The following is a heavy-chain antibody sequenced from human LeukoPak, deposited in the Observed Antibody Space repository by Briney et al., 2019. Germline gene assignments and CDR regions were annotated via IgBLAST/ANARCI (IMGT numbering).Heavy chain of an antibody. CDR3: ARVKYSGSPGFDY. CDR2: INSDGSST. Sequence: HPGGSLRLSCAASGFTFSSYWMHWVRQAPGKGLVWVSRINSDGSSTSYADSVKGRFTISRDNAKNTLYLQMNSLRAEDTAVYYCARVKYSGSPGFDYWGQGTLVTVSS. J-gene: IGHJ4*02. CDR1: GFTFSSYW. D-gene: IGHD1-26*01. V-gene: IGHV3-74*01.